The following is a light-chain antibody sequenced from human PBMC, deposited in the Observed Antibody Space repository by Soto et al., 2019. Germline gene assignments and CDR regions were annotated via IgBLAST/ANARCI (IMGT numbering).Light chain of an antibody. CDR3: SSYAGSNDNYV. J-gene: IGLJ1*01. CDR1: SSDVGDYNY. Sequence: THPPSASGSPGQSVTISCTGTSSDVGDYNYVSWYQQHPGQAPKLMIYEVTKRPSGVPDRFSGSKSGNTASLTVSGLQAEDEADYYCSSYAGSNDNYVFGTGTKVTVL. CDR2: EVT. V-gene: IGLV2-8*01.